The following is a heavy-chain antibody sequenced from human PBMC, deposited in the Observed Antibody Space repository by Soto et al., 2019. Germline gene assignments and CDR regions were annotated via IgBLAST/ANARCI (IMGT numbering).Heavy chain of an antibody. D-gene: IGHD3-22*01. CDR1: GYTFTSHY. J-gene: IGHJ4*02. Sequence: ASVKVSCEASGYTFTSHYMHWVRQTPGQGLEWMGIINSSGGSTSYAQKFQGRVTMTRDTSTSTVYMELSSLRSEDTAVYYCARGGYHFDSSGYPGNWGKGTLFTVSS. CDR3: ARGGYHFDSSGYPGN. CDR2: INSSGGST. V-gene: IGHV1-46*01.